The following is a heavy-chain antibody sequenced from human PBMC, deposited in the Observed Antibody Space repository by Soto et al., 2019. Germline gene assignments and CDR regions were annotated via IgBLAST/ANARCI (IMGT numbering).Heavy chain of an antibody. CDR3: ARDVDNFWSGYYNGADN. J-gene: IGHJ4*02. D-gene: IGHD3-3*01. V-gene: IGHV1-18*04. Sequence: QVQLVQSGTEVKKPGASVKVSCKASGYTFTTYGISWVRQAPGRGLEWMGWIGAFNGNTNYAQKFQGRVPMTTDTSTNTAYMDLRSLRSDDTAVYYCARDVDNFWSGYYNGADNWGQGTLVTVSS. CDR2: IGAFNGNT. CDR1: GYTFTTYG.